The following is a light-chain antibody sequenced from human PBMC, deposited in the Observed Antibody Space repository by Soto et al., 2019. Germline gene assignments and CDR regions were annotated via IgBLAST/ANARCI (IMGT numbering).Light chain of an antibody. CDR2: DAS. Sequence: EIVLTQSPATLSLSPGARAPLSCRASQSVSSYLAWYQQKPGQAPRLLIYDASNRATGIPVRFSGSGSGTDFTLTISGLEPEDFALYYCQQRNNWPITFGQGTRLEIK. CDR3: QQRNNWPIT. CDR1: QSVSSY. V-gene: IGKV3-11*01. J-gene: IGKJ5*01.